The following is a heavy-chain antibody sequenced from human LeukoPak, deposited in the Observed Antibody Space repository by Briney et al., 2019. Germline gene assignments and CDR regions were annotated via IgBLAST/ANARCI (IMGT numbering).Heavy chain of an antibody. CDR3: ARSSSGTYHY. CDR2: INGDNGNT. D-gene: IGHD3-10*01. J-gene: IGHJ4*02. CDR1: GYNFPSYT. V-gene: IGHV1-3*01. Sequence: ASVKVSCKTSGYNFPSYTMHWLRQAPGQSPEWMGSINGDNGNTRYSEKFQDRVTFTRNTFASSAYMELSSLRFEDTAVYYCARSSSGTYHYWGQGTLVTVSS.